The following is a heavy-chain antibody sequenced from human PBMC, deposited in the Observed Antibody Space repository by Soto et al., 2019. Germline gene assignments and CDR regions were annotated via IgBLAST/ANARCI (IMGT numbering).Heavy chain of an antibody. CDR2: IIPIFGTA. J-gene: IGHJ6*02. D-gene: IGHD6-19*01. V-gene: IGHV1-69*13. CDR3: ARAAGVAVAAEPGIGMDV. CDR1: GGTFSSYA. Sequence: SVKVSCKASGGTFSSYAISWVRQAPGQGLEWMGGIIPIFGTANYAQKFQGRVTITADESTSTAYMELSSLRSEDTAVYYCARAAGVAVAAEPGIGMDVWGQGTTVTVSS.